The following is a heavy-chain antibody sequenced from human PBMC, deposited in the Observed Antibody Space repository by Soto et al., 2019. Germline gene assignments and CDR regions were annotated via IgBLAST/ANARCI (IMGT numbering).Heavy chain of an antibody. CDR2: IWYDGSNK. Sequence: QVQLVESGGGVVQPGRSLRLSCAASGFTFSSYGMHWVRQAPGKGLEWVAVIWYDGSNKYYADSVKGRFTISRDNSKNTLYLQMNSLRAEDTAVYYCARAEEQWLVLAMGDYWGQGTLVTVSS. D-gene: IGHD6-19*01. J-gene: IGHJ4*02. CDR3: ARAEEQWLVLAMGDY. V-gene: IGHV3-33*01. CDR1: GFTFSSYG.